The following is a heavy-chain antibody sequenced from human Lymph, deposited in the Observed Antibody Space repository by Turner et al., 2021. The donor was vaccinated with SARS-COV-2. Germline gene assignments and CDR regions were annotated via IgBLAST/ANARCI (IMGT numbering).Heavy chain of an antibody. Sequence: QVKLVQSGAEVEKPWSSLKVSCKASGGTFSTYAISWVRRARGQGLEWLGGTIPIFGIANYAQKFQGRVRITADKFTSTAYMELSSLRSEDTAVYYCARDATGPLGYWGRGTLVTVSS. D-gene: IGHD1-1*01. V-gene: IGHV1-69*10. CDR2: TIPIFGIA. J-gene: IGHJ4*02. CDR1: GGTFSTYA. CDR3: ARDATGPLGY.